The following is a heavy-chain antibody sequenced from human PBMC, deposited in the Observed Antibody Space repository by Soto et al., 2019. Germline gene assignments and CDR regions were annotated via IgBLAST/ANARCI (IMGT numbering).Heavy chain of an antibody. V-gene: IGHV3-48*04. J-gene: IGHJ4*02. CDR1: GFTFSAYS. CDR3: ARDGVTTIFDC. CDR2: ISASGNNI. D-gene: IGHD2-21*02. Sequence: PGGSLRLSCAASGFTFSAYSFNWVRQAPGEGLEWISFISASGNNIFYSDSVKGRFTISRDSANSSLYLHMNSLRVEDTAVYYCARDGVTTIFDCWAQGTLVTVSS.